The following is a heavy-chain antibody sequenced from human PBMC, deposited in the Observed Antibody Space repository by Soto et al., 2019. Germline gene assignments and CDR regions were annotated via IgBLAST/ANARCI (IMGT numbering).Heavy chain of an antibody. CDR3: AKDGTRNTKRPPDRRWIQPDPIDY. D-gene: IGHD5-18*01. CDR2: ISGSGGST. CDR1: GFTFSSYA. Sequence: GGSLRLSCAASGFTFSSYAMSWVRQAPGKGLEWVSAISGSGGSTYYADSVKGRFTISRDNSKNTLYLQMNSLRAEDTAVYYCAKDGTRNTKRPPDRRWIQPDPIDYWGQGTLVTVSS. V-gene: IGHV3-23*01. J-gene: IGHJ4*02.